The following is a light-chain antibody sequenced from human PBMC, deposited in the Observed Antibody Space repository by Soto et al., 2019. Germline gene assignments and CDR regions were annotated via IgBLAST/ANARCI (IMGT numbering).Light chain of an antibody. J-gene: IGLJ2*01. CDR1: SSDVGGYNY. V-gene: IGLV2-14*01. CDR2: DVS. CDR3: SSYTSSSTVL. Sequence: QSALTQPASVSGSPGQSITISCTGTSSDVGGYNYVSWYQQHPGKAPKLTIYDVSNRPSGVSNRFSGSKSGNTASLTISWRQAEDEADYYCSSYTSSSTVLFGGGTKLTVL.